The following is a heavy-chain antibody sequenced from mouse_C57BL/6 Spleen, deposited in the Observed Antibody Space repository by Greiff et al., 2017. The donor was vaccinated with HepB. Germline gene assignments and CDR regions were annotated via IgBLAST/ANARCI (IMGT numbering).Heavy chain of an antibody. Sequence: DVMLVESGEGLVKPGGSLKLSCAASGFTFSSYAMSWVRQTPEKRLEWVAYISSGGDYIYYADTVKGRFTISRDNARNTLYLQMSSLKSEDTAMYYCTRVRSHYFDYWGQGTTLTVSS. D-gene: IGHD1-1*01. CDR1: GFTFSSYA. V-gene: IGHV5-9-1*02. CDR3: TRVRSHYFDY. CDR2: ISSGGDYI. J-gene: IGHJ2*01.